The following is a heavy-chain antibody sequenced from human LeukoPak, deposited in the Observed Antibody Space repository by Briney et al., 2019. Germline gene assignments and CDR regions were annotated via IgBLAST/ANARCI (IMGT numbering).Heavy chain of an antibody. CDR2: ISGSGGST. CDR1: GFTFSNAW. Sequence: GGSLRLSCAASGFTFSNAWMTWVRQAPGKGLEWVSAISGSGGSTYYADSVKGRFTISRDNSKSTLYLQMNSLRAEDTAVYYCAKDVLSTVDTMIVVVIPSGFDYWGQGTLVTVSS. J-gene: IGHJ4*02. CDR3: AKDVLSTVDTMIVVVIPSGFDY. D-gene: IGHD3-22*01. V-gene: IGHV3-23*01.